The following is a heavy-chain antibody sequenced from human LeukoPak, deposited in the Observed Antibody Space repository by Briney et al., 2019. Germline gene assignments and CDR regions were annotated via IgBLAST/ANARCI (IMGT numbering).Heavy chain of an antibody. CDR3: TTDYYDSSGYYRFDY. CDR1: GFTFSSYG. CDR2: IKSKTDGGTT. J-gene: IGHJ4*02. Sequence: GGSLRLSCAASGFTFSSYGMHWVRQAPGKGLEWVGRIKSKTDGGTTDYAAPVKGRFTISRDDSKNTLYLQMNSLKTEDTAVYYCTTDYYDSSGYYRFDYWGQGTLVTVSS. V-gene: IGHV3-15*01. D-gene: IGHD3-22*01.